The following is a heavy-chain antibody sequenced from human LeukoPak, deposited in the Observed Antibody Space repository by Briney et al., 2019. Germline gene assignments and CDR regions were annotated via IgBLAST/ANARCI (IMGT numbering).Heavy chain of an antibody. J-gene: IGHJ3*02. D-gene: IGHD3-22*01. Sequence: PGGSLRLSCGASGFTFSNYAISWVRQAPGKGLEWVSAISGSGGSTYYADSVKGRFTISRDNSKNTLYLQMNSLRAEDTAVYYCAKDHYDSSGYYLPKRDAFDIWGQGTMVTDSS. CDR3: AKDHYDSSGYYLPKRDAFDI. CDR1: GFTFSNYA. CDR2: ISGSGGST. V-gene: IGHV3-23*01.